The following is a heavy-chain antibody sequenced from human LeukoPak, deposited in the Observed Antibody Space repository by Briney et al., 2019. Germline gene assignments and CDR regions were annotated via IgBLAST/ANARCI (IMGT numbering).Heavy chain of an antibody. V-gene: IGHV3-7*04. CDR2: IKHDGSEK. Sequence: GGSLRLSCEASGFSFSNYWMSWVRQAPGKGLEWVANIKHDGSEKYYVDSVKGRFTISRDNAKNSLYLQMNSLRAEDTAVYYCARGFGYSGYDLDYWGQGTLVTVSS. CDR3: ARGFGYSGYDLDY. J-gene: IGHJ4*02. CDR1: GFSFSNYW. D-gene: IGHD5-12*01.